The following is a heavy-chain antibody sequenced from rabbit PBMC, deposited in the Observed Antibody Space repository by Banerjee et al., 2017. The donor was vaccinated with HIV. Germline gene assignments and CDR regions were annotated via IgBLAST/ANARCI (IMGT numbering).Heavy chain of an antibody. D-gene: IGHD2-1*01. V-gene: IGHV1S40*01. Sequence: QSLEESGGDLVKPGASLTLTCTASGFSFSSYYYMCWVRQAPGKGLELIACIYAGSSGRTYCARWAKGRFTISMASSTTVTLQMTSLTTADTATYFCARRVLESEYGYFNLWGPGTLVTV. CDR1: GFSFSSYYY. CDR2: IYAGSSGRT. J-gene: IGHJ4*01. CDR3: ARRVLESEYGYFNL.